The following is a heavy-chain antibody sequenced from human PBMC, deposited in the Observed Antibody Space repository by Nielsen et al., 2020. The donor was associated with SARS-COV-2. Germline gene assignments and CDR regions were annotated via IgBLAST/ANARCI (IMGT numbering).Heavy chain of an antibody. CDR3: ARGNGWGSYFDY. Sequence: GGSLRLSCAASGFPFMRYAMSWVRQAPGKGLEWVAVISYDASKEYYSDSVKGRFTISRDNSKNTLYLQMNSLRAEDTAVYYCARGNGWGSYFDYWGQGTLVTVSS. V-gene: IGHV3-30*03. D-gene: IGHD7-27*01. CDR1: GFPFMRYA. CDR2: ISYDASKE. J-gene: IGHJ4*02.